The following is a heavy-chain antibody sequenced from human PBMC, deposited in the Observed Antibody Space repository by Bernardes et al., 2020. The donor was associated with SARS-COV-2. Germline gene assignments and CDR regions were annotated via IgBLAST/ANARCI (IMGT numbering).Heavy chain of an antibody. J-gene: IGHJ6*02. D-gene: IGHD6-19*01. CDR2: IYYSGST. CDR1: GGSISSSSYY. CDR3: ARQHWYSSGWIDYYYYYGMDV. V-gene: IGHV4-39*01. Sequence: SETLSLTCTVSGGSISSSSYYWGWIRQPPGKGLEWIGSIYYSGSTYYNPSLKSRVTISVDTSKNQFSLKLSSVTAADTAVYYCARQHWYSSGWIDYYYYYGMDVWGHGTTVTVSS.